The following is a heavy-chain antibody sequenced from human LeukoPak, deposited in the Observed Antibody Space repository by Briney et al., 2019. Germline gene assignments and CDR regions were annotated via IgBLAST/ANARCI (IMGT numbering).Heavy chain of an antibody. D-gene: IGHD3-10*01. V-gene: IGHV1-2*02. Sequence: ASVKVSCKASGYTLTGYYIHWVRQAPGQGLEWMGWINPNSGGTNYAQKFQGRVTMTRDTSISTAYMELSRLRSDDTAVYYCARGVNYYGSGSYHFDYWGQGTLVTVSS. CDR2: INPNSGGT. CDR1: GYTLTGYY. J-gene: IGHJ4*02. CDR3: ARGVNYYGSGSYHFDY.